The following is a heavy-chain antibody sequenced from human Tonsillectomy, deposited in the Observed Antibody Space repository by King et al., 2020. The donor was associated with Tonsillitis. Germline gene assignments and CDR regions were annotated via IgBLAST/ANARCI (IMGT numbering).Heavy chain of an antibody. CDR1: GFTFSNYA. D-gene: IGHD4-11*01. J-gene: IGHJ4*02. V-gene: IGHV3-23*01. CDR2: VSGSGGST. CDR3: AKDLMTTVTSLNSAAIDH. Sequence: VQLLESGGGSVQPGGSLRLSCAASGFTFSNYARNWVRQAPGKGLEWVSGVSGSGGSTYYADSVKGRFTVARDNSKNTLFLQMNSPRAEDTAVYYCAKDLMTTVTSLNSAAIDHWGQGTLVTVSS.